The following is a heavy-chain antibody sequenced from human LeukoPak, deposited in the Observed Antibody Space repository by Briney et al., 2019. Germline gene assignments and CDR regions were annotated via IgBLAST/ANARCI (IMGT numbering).Heavy chain of an antibody. D-gene: IGHD6-13*01. CDR3: ARGPEAAAGQGWFDP. CDR2: INPSGGST. V-gene: IGHV1-46*01. J-gene: IGHJ5*02. CDR1: GYTFTSYY. Sequence: ASVKVSCKASGYTFTSYYMHWVRQAPGQGLEWMGIINPSGGSTSYAQKFQGRVTMTRDTSTSTVYMELSSLRSEDTAVYYCARGPEAAAGQGWFDPWGQGTLVTVSS.